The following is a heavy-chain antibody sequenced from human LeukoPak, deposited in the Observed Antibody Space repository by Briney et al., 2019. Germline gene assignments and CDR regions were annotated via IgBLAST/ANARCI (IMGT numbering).Heavy chain of an antibody. CDR1: GYTFTGYY. CDR3: ARTDVAYCGGDCYQTGH. V-gene: IGHV1-2*02. J-gene: IGHJ4*02. CDR2: INSNSGGT. Sequence: GASVKVSCKASGYTFTGYYMHWVRQAPGQGLEWMGWINSNSGGTNYAQKFQGRVTMTRDTSISTAYMELSRLRSDDTAVYYCARTDVAYCGGDCYQTGHWGQGTLVTVSS. D-gene: IGHD2-21*01.